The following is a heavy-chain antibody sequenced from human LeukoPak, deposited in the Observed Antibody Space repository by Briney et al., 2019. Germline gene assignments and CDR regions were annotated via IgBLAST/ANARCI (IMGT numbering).Heavy chain of an antibody. Sequence: GGSLRLSCAVSGFTFSSYWMTWVRQAPGKGLEWVANIKQDGSGKYYVDSVTGRFTISRDNAKNSLYLQISSLRVEDTDVYYCARGGGSSYGYIDYWGQGTLVTVPS. CDR2: IKQDGSGK. CDR3: ARGGGSSYGYIDY. CDR1: GFTFSSYW. V-gene: IGHV3-7*04. J-gene: IGHJ4*02. D-gene: IGHD2-15*01.